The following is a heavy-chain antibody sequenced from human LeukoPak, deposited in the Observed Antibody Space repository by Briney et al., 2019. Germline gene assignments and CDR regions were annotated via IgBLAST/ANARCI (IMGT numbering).Heavy chain of an antibody. Sequence: ASVKVSCTASGYTFTSYDINWVRQATGQGLEWMGWMNPNSGNKGYAQKFQGRVTMTRNTSISTAYMELSSLRSEDTAVYYCARGPPYYYDSSGYYSNWGQGTLVTVSS. V-gene: IGHV1-8*01. CDR3: ARGPPYYYDSSGYYSN. J-gene: IGHJ4*02. D-gene: IGHD3-22*01. CDR1: GYTFTSYD. CDR2: MNPNSGNK.